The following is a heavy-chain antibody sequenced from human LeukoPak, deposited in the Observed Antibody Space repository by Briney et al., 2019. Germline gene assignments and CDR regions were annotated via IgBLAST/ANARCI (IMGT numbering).Heavy chain of an antibody. J-gene: IGHJ4*02. V-gene: IGHV4-4*07. Sequence: SETLSLTCTVSGGSISSYYWSWLRQPAGKGLEWIGRIYTSGSTNYNPSLKSRVTMSVDTSKNQFSLKLSSVTAADTAVYYCASSGSYALMDYWGQGTLVIVSS. D-gene: IGHD1-26*01. CDR3: ASSGSYALMDY. CDR1: GGSISSYY. CDR2: IYTSGST.